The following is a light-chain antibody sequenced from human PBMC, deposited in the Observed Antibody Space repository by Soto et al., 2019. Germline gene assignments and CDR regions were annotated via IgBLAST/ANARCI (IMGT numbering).Light chain of an antibody. CDR3: QQYINWPRP. J-gene: IGKJ1*01. CDR2: AAS. V-gene: IGKV3-15*01. Sequence: EIVMTQSPATLSVTPGERATLSCRASHDVTTYLAWYQQKSGQAPRLLIYAASTRATGIPARFSGSGSGTEFSLNISSLQSEDFAVYYCQQYINWPRPFGQGTKVDIK. CDR1: HDVTTY.